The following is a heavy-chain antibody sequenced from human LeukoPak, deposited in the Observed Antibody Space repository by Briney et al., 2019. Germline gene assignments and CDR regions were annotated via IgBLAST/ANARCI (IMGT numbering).Heavy chain of an antibody. CDR3: AKGVLDYYGSGSYLTDY. J-gene: IGHJ4*02. Sequence: GGSLRLSCAASGFTFSSYGMHWVRQAPGKGLEWVAFIRYDGSNKYYADSVKGRFTISRDNSKNTLYLQMNGLRAEDTAVYYCAKGVLDYYGSGSYLTDYWGQGTLVTVSS. CDR2: IRYDGSNK. D-gene: IGHD3-10*01. V-gene: IGHV3-30*02. CDR1: GFTFSSYG.